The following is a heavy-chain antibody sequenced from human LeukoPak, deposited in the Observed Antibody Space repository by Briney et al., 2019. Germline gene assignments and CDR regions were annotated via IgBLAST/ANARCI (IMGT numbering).Heavy chain of an antibody. Sequence: SETLSLTCAVYGGSFSGYYWSWIRQPPGKGLEWIGEINHSGSTNYNPSLKSRVTISVDTSKNQFSLKLSSVTAADTAVYYCARVSITMVRGAAIDYWGQGTLVTVSS. V-gene: IGHV4-34*01. D-gene: IGHD3-10*01. CDR1: GGSFSGYY. CDR2: INHSGST. J-gene: IGHJ4*02. CDR3: ARVSITMVRGAAIDY.